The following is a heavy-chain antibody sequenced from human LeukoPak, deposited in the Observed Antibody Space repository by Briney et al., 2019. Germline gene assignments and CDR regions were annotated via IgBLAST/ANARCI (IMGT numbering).Heavy chain of an antibody. V-gene: IGHV3-30-3*01. J-gene: IGHJ4*02. CDR2: ISYDGSNK. CDR3: ARETGSAVGSTDFDY. D-gene: IGHD4-17*01. Sequence: GGSLRLSCAASGFTFSSYAMHWVRQAPGKGQEWVAVISYDGSNKYYADSVKGRFTISRDNSKNTLYLQMNSLRAEDTAVYYCARETGSAVGSTDFDYWGQGSLVTVST. CDR1: GFTFSSYA.